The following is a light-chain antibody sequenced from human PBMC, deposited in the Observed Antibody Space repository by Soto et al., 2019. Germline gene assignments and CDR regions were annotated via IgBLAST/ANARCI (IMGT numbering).Light chain of an antibody. CDR2: TNN. CDR1: SSNIGSNA. Sequence: QSVLTQPPSASGTPGQRVTISCSGSSSNIGSNAVNWYQQFPGTAPKLLMYTNNQRPSGVPDRFSGSKSGTTASLAISGLQSDDEADYYCAAWDDSLNGLLFGGGTKVTVL. J-gene: IGLJ2*01. CDR3: AAWDDSLNGLL. V-gene: IGLV1-44*01.